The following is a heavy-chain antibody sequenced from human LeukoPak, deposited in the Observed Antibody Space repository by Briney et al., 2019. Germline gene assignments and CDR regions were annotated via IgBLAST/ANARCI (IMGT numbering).Heavy chain of an antibody. J-gene: IGHJ4*02. D-gene: IGHD2-15*01. Sequence: GGSLRLSCAASGFTFSSYAMHWVRQAPGKGLEWVAVISYDGSNKYYADSVKGRFTISRDNSKNTLYLQMNSLRAEDTAVYYCAREGGDYCSGGSCYSFDYWGQGTLVTVSS. CDR1: GFTFSSYA. V-gene: IGHV3-30*01. CDR2: ISYDGSNK. CDR3: AREGGDYCSGGSCYSFDY.